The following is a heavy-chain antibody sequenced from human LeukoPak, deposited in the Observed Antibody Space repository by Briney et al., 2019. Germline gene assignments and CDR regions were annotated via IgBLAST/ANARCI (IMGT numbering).Heavy chain of an antibody. CDR2: ISSSSSTI. Sequence: PGGSLRLSCAASGFTFSSYSMNWVRQAPGKGLEWVSYISSSSSTIYYADSVKGRFTISRDNAKNSLYLQMNSLRAEDTAVYYCARENTVLRYSDRRMGLDYWGQGTLVTVSS. CDR3: ARENTVLRYSDRRMGLDY. CDR1: GFTFSSYS. D-gene: IGHD3-9*01. J-gene: IGHJ4*02. V-gene: IGHV3-48*01.